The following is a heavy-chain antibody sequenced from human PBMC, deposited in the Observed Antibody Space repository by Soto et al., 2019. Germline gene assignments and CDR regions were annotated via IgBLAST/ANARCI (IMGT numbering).Heavy chain of an antibody. CDR3: AHRGYGDYPRDNWFDP. Sequence: QITLKESGPTLVKPTQALTVTCSCSGFSLITGGRGLGWMRQPPGTALELFALIYWNDDKRFSPSLSSRLTITKDTSTKQVVLTMTNVDPVYTATYYCAHRGYGDYPRDNWFDPWGQGTLVTVSS. D-gene: IGHD4-17*01. V-gene: IGHV2-5*01. CDR1: GFSLITGGRG. J-gene: IGHJ5*02. CDR2: IYWNDDK.